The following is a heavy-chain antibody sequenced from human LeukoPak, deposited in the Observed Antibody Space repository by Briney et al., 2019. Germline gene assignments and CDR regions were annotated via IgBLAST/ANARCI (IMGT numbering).Heavy chain of an antibody. Sequence: SETLSLTCTVSGGSISSYYWSWIRQPAGKGLEWIGRIYARGSTNYNPSLKSRVTMSVDTSKNQFSLKLSSVTAADTAVYYCARHRAYYDILTGYYRATYYFDYRGQGTLVTVSS. D-gene: IGHD3-9*01. J-gene: IGHJ4*02. V-gene: IGHV4-4*07. CDR2: IYARGST. CDR1: GGSISSYY. CDR3: ARHRAYYDILTGYYRATYYFDY.